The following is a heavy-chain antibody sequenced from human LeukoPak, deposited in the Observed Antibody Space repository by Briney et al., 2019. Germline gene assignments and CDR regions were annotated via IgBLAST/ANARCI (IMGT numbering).Heavy chain of an antibody. CDR1: GFTFSSYG. CDR3: AKEGNDIVVVVAATPPYYMDV. V-gene: IGHV3-30*18. Sequence: PGGSLRLSCAASGFTFSSYGMHWVRQAPGKGLEWVAVISYDGSNKYYADSVKGRFTISRDNSKNTLYLQMNSLRAEDTAVYYCAKEGNDIVVVVAATPPYYMDVWGKGTTVTISS. D-gene: IGHD2-15*01. J-gene: IGHJ6*03. CDR2: ISYDGSNK.